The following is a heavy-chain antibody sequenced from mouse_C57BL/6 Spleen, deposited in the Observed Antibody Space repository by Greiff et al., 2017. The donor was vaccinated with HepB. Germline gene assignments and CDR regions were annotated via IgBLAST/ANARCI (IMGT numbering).Heavy chain of an antibody. CDR3: VSPGTRAGGDYYAMDY. Sequence: VQLKESGPGLVQPSQSLSITCTVSGFSLTSYGVHWVRQSPGKGLEWLGVIWSGGSTDYNAAFISRLSISKDNSKSQVFFKMNSLQADDTAIYYCVSPGTRAGGDYYAMDYWGQGTSVTVSS. V-gene: IGHV2-2*01. J-gene: IGHJ4*01. CDR2: IWSGGST. CDR1: GFSLTSYG. D-gene: IGHD3-3*01.